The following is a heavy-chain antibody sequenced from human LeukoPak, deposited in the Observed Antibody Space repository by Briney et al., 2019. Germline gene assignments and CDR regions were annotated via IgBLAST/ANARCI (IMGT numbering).Heavy chain of an antibody. J-gene: IGHJ5*02. CDR1: GGSFSGYY. CDR2: INHSGST. V-gene: IGHV4-34*01. CDR3: ARVFYDFWSGYYPYNWFDP. D-gene: IGHD3-3*01. Sequence: PSETLSLTCAVYGGSFSGYYWSWIRQPPGKGLEWIGEINHSGSTNYNPSLKSRVTISVDTSKNQFSLKLSSVTAADTAVYYCARVFYDFWSGYYPYNWFDPWGQGTLVTVSS.